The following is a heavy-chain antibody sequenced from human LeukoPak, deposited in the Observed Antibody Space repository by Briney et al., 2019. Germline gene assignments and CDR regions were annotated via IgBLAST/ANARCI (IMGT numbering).Heavy chain of an antibody. CDR3: ARDWARHCSSTSCYTGSDAFDI. J-gene: IGHJ3*02. CDR1: GGSISSYY. V-gene: IGHV4-59*01. CDR2: IYYSGST. Sequence: SETLSLTCTVSGGSISSYYWSWIRQPPGKGREWIGYIYYSGSTNYNPSLKSRVTISVDTSKNQFSLKLSSVTAADTAVYYCARDWARHCSSTSCYTGSDAFDIWGQGTMVTVSS. D-gene: IGHD2-2*02.